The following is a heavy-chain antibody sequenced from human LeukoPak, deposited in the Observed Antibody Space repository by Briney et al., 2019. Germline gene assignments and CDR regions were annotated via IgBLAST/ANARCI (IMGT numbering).Heavy chain of an antibody. Sequence: GGSLRLSCAASGFTFDDYAMHWVRQAPGKGLEWVSGISWNSGSIGYADSVKGRFTISRDNAKNSLYLQMNSLRAEDTALYYCAKDISPSYYYGSGSFNWFDPWGQGTLVTVSS. CDR1: GFTFDDYA. J-gene: IGHJ5*02. D-gene: IGHD3-10*01. CDR3: AKDISPSYYYGSGSFNWFDP. V-gene: IGHV3-9*01. CDR2: ISWNSGSI.